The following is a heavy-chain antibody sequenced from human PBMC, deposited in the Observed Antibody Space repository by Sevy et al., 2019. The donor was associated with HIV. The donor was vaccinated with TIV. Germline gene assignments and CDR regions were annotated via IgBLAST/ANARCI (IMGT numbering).Heavy chain of an antibody. J-gene: IGHJ5*02. Sequence: ASVKVSCKASGYTFTSYGISWVRQAPGQGLEWMGWISAYNGNTNYAQKLQGRVTMTTDTSTSTAYMELRSLRSDETAVYYCATSQIAARRKNNWFDPWGQGTLVTVSS. V-gene: IGHV1-18*01. CDR2: ISAYNGNT. CDR1: GYTFTSYG. CDR3: ATSQIAARRKNNWFDP. D-gene: IGHD6-6*01.